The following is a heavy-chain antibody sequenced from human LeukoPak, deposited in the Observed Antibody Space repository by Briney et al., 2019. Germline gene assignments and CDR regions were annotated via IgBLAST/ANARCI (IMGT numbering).Heavy chain of an antibody. J-gene: IGHJ5*02. Sequence: PGGSLRLSCAASGVTFSSYDMHWVRQAPGKGLEWVSAISSGGGSTYYADSVKGRFTISRDNSKNTLYLQMNSLGAEDTAVYYCVRVRYCSSTNCHGGWFDPWGQGTLVTVSS. D-gene: IGHD2-2*01. CDR2: ISSGGGST. CDR3: VRVRYCSSTNCHGGWFDP. V-gene: IGHV3-23*01. CDR1: GVTFSSYD.